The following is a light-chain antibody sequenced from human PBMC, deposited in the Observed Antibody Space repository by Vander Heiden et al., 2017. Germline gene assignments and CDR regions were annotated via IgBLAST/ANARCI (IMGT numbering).Light chain of an antibody. CDR1: NNDVAAFDY. CDR3: SSYATNNALVI. CDR2: EVS. Sequence: QSVLTQPASVSGSPGQSITISCTGSNNDVAAFDYVSWYQQHPGKAPKLMIYEVSNRPSGVSYRFSGSKSGNTASRTISGLQAEDEGDYYCSSYATNNALVIFGGGTKLTVL. J-gene: IGLJ2*01. V-gene: IGLV2-14*01.